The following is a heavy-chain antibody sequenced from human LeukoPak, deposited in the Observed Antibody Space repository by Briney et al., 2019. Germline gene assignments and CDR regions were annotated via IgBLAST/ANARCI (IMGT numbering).Heavy chain of an antibody. CDR1: GGSISSSSYY. CDR2: IYYSGST. D-gene: IGHD2-2*01. Sequence: KSSETLSLTCTVSGGSISSSSYYWGWIRQPPGKGLEWIGSIYYSGSTYYNPSLKSRVTISVDTSKNQFSLKLSSVTAADTAVYYCASPGRRNTNQLEFYFDYWGQGTLVTVSS. CDR3: ASPGRRNTNQLEFYFDY. J-gene: IGHJ4*02. V-gene: IGHV4-39*01.